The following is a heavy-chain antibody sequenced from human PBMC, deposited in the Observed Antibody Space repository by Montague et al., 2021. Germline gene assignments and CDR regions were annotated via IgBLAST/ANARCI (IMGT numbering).Heavy chain of an antibody. J-gene: IGHJ5*02. CDR2: ICDGGSA. CDR1: GDSVRCGIYH. Sequence: SETLSLTCSVSGDSVRCGIYHWGWIRQSPGKGLEWIGYICDGGSATYKTSLGSRVTMSLDTSSNQFSLSLRSATAADTAVYYCAAYYYGGGGRGSWGQGTLVTVSS. D-gene: IGHD3-22*01. CDR3: AAYYYGGGGRGS. V-gene: IGHV4-61*01.